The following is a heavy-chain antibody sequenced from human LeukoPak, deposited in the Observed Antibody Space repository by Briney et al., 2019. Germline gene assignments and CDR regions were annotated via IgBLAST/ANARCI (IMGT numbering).Heavy chain of an antibody. CDR1: GFIFSSYT. CDR3: AKGYYGINGYSPFDY. V-gene: IGHV3-23*01. CDR2: VTTNGDNT. D-gene: IGHD3-10*01. J-gene: IGHJ4*02. Sequence: PGGSLRLSCVASGFIFSSYTMSWVRQAPGKGLEWVSLVTTNGDNTYYADSVKGRFTISRDNSKNTLYLQMNNLRAEDTAVYYCAKGYYGINGYSPFDYWGQGTLVTVSS.